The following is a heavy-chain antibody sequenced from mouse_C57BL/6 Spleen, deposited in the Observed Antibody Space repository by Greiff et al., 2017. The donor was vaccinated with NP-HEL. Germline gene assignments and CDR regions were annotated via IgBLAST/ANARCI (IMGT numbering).Heavy chain of an antibody. D-gene: IGHD4-1*01. CDR2: IYPGSGNT. J-gene: IGHJ1*03. CDR1: GYTFTDYY. V-gene: IGHV1-76*01. CDR3: ARLGLYWYFDV. Sequence: QVQLQQSGAELVRPGAPVKLSCKASGYTFTDYYINWVKQRPGQGLEWIARIYPGSGNTYYNEKFKGKATLTAEKSSSTAYMQLSSLTSEDSAVYFCARLGLYWYFDVWGTGTTVTVSS.